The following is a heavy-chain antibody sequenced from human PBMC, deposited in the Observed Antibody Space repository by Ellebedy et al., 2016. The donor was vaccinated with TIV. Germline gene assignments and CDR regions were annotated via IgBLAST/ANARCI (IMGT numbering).Heavy chain of an antibody. Sequence: GESLKISCKGSGYSFTSYCISWVRQMPGKGLEWMGMIVPSDPYTNYSPSFQGHVTISADKSISTAYLQWSSLKASDTAMYYCARLDAYDFLGDLWGRGTLVTVSS. V-gene: IGHV5-10-1*01. J-gene: IGHJ2*01. CDR1: GYSFTSYC. D-gene: IGHD3-3*01. CDR2: IVPSDPYT. CDR3: ARLDAYDFLGDL.